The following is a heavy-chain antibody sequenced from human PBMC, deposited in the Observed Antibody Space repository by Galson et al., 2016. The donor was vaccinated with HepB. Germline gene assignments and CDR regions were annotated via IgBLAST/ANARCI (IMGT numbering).Heavy chain of an antibody. Sequence: SLRLSCAVSGFTFRSYWMTWVRQAPGKGLEWVANLNQNGSEKYYADSVKGRFTISRDNVKKSLYLQMDVLRAEDTATYYCARSLGWYFDVWGRGTPVTVSS. V-gene: IGHV3-7*01. CDR3: ARSLGWYFDV. CDR1: GFTFRSYW. J-gene: IGHJ2*01. D-gene: IGHD6-6*01. CDR2: LNQNGSEK.